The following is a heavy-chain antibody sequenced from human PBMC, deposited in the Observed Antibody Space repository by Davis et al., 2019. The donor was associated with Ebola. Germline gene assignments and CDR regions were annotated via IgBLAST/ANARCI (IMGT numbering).Heavy chain of an antibody. CDR3: ATQPKYYDFWSGYYTNYYYMDV. D-gene: IGHD3-3*01. J-gene: IGHJ6*03. V-gene: IGHV5-51*01. CDR1: GYSFTSYW. CDR2: IYPGDSDT. Sequence: GESLKISCKGSGYSFTSYWIGWVRQMPGKGLEWMGIIYPGDSDTRYSPSFQGQVTISADKSISTAYLQWSSLKASDTAMYYCATQPKYYDFWSGYYTNYYYMDVWGKGTTVTVSS.